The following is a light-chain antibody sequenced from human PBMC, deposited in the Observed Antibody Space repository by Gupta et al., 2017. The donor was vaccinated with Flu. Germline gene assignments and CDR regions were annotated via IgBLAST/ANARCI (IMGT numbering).Light chain of an antibody. V-gene: IGLV1-40*01. J-gene: IGLJ1*01. Sequence: QSVLTQPPSVSGAPGQRVTTSCTGSGSNIGAGYDVQWYQQLPGRAPNLLIYGNTERPSGVPDRFSGSRSGASASLAITGLQAEDEADYYCLCYDSSLSGSFVFGTGTKVTVL. CDR1: GSNIGAGYD. CDR2: GNT. CDR3: LCYDSSLSGSFV.